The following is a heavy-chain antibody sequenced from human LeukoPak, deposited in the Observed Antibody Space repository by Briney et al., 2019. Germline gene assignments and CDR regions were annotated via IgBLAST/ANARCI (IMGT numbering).Heavy chain of an antibody. Sequence: GGSLRLSCAASGFTFSSFSMNWVRQAPGKGLEWVSYIRSSGSGTDYTGSVKGRFTISRDNAKNSLYLQMNSLRAEDTAVYYCAREFWGGETDYYYYGMDVSGQGTTVTVSS. V-gene: IGHV3-48*04. D-gene: IGHD3-16*01. CDR1: GFTFSSFS. J-gene: IGHJ6*02. CDR3: AREFWGGETDYYYYGMDV. CDR2: IRSSGSGT.